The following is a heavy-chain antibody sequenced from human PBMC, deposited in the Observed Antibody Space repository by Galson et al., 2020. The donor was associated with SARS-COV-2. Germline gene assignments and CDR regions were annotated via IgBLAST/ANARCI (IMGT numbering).Heavy chain of an antibody. CDR1: GGTFSSYA. CDR2: IIPIFGTA. CDR3: ARDLGYSSGWYVPGY. D-gene: IGHD6-19*01. J-gene: IGHJ4*02. Sequence: SVKVSCKASGGTFSSYAISWVRQAPGQGLEWMGGIIPIFGTANYAQKFQGRVTITADESTSTAYMELSSLRSEDTAVYYCARDLGYSSGWYVPGYWGQGTLVTVSS. V-gene: IGHV1-69*13.